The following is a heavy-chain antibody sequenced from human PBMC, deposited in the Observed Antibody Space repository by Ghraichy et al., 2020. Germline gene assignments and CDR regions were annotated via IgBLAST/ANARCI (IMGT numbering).Heavy chain of an antibody. V-gene: IGHV3-30*02. Sequence: GGSLRLSCAASGFTFNNYGFHWVRQVPGKGLEWVAFIRYDGSNTYYADSVKGRFTISRDNSKNTLYLQMNSLRAEDTAVYYCAKPPLGYSFDYVFDYWGQGTLVSVSS. CDR2: IRYDGSNT. CDR3: AKPPLGYSFDYVFDY. D-gene: IGHD5-18*01. J-gene: IGHJ4*02. CDR1: GFTFNNYG.